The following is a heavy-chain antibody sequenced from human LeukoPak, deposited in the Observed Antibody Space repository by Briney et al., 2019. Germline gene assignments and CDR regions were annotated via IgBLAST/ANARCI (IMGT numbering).Heavy chain of an antibody. CDR3: ATYHRSSYYYIDA. CDR2: IKQDGSEK. V-gene: IGHV3-7*01. D-gene: IGHD6-6*01. CDR1: GFTFTSYF. Sequence: GGSLRFSGVAPGFTFTSYFMSWVRQAPGKGLEGVANIKQDGSEKYYVDSVKGRFTISRDNAKNSLYLQMNSLGAEDTAVYFCATYHRSSYYYIDAWGKGTTVTVSS. J-gene: IGHJ6*03.